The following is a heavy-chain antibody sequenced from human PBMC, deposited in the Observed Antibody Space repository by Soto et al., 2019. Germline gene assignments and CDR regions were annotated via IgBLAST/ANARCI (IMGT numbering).Heavy chain of an antibody. D-gene: IGHD1-1*01. CDR2: ISAYNGNT. J-gene: IGHJ6*02. CDR1: GYTFTSYG. Sequence: ASVKVSCKASGYTFTSYGISWLLQAPGQGLEWMGWISAYNGNTNYAQNLQGIVPMTTDTSTRTAYMELRSLRSDDTALYYCARDGNDENYYYGMDVGGQGTTVTDSS. CDR3: ARDGNDENYYYGMDV. V-gene: IGHV1-18*01.